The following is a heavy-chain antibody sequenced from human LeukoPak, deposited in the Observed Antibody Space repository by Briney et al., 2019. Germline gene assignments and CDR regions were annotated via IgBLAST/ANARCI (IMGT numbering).Heavy chain of an antibody. D-gene: IGHD3-10*01. CDR3: ARGGYYYGSPAAGVLDY. Sequence: PSQTLSLTCTVSGGSISSGVYYWSWIRQPPGKGLEWIGYIYYSGSTYYNPSLKSRVTISVDTSKNQFSLKLSSVTAADTAVYYCARGGYYYGSPAAGVLDYWGQGTLVTVSS. CDR2: IYYSGST. V-gene: IGHV4-30-4*01. CDR1: GGSISSGVYY. J-gene: IGHJ4*02.